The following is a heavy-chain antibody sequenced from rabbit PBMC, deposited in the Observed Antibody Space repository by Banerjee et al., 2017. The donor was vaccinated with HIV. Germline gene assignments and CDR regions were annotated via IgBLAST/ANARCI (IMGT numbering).Heavy chain of an antibody. J-gene: IGHJ4*01. V-gene: IGHV1S45*01. CDR1: GFTFSIYW. Sequence: QEQLEESGGDLVKPGASLTLTCKASGFTFSIYWICWVRQAPGKGLEWIACIDPASSGSTLYATWAKGRLTISKTSSTTVTLQMTSLTAADTATYFCARALSDWSFKLWGPGTLVTVS. D-gene: IGHD2-1*01. CDR2: IDPASSGST. CDR3: ARALSDWSFKL.